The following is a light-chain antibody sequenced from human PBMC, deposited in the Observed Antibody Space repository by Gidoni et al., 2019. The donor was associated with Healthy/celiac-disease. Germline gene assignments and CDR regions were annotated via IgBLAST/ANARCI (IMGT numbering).Light chain of an antibody. CDR2: DAS. CDR3: QQRSNWPLYT. V-gene: IGKV3-11*01. J-gene: IGKJ2*01. CDR1: QSVSSY. Sequence: IVLTHSPATLSLSPGDRATLSCRASQSVSSYLAWYQQKPGQAPRLLIYDASNRDTGIPARFSGSGSGTDFTLTISSLEPDDFAVYYCQQRSNWPLYTFXQXTKVEIK.